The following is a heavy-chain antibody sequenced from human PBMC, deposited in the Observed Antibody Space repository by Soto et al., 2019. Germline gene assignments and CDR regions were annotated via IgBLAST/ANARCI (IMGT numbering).Heavy chain of an antibody. V-gene: IGHV3-11*03. CDR2: TFSGSGDGT. CDR1: GFTFSDSY. CDR3: AGPGYSSQDY. Sequence: GGSLRLSCAASGFTFSDSYMSWIRQAPGKGLEWISYITFSGSGDGTDYAASVKGRFTISRDNSKNTLYLQMNSLRAEDTAVYYCAGPGYSSQDYWGQGALVTVSS. D-gene: IGHD5-18*01. J-gene: IGHJ4*02.